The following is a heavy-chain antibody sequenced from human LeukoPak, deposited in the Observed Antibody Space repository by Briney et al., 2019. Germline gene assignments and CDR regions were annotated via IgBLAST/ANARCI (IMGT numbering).Heavy chain of an antibody. Sequence: GGSLRLSCAASGFTFRSYSMNWVRQAPGKGLGWLSYISSSSSTIYYADSVKGRFTISRDNAKNSLYLQMNSLRAEDTAVYYCARGDCSGGSCYLSLTTIDYWGQGTLVTVSS. D-gene: IGHD2-15*01. CDR2: ISSSSSTI. J-gene: IGHJ4*02. CDR1: GFTFRSYS. V-gene: IGHV3-48*01. CDR3: ARGDCSGGSCYLSLTTIDY.